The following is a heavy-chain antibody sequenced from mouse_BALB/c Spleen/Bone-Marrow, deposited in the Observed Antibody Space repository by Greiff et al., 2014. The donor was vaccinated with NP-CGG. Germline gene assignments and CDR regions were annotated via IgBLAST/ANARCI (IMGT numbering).Heavy chain of an antibody. V-gene: IGHV14-3*02. D-gene: IGHD1-1*01. CDR2: IDPANGNT. CDR1: GFNIKDTY. Sequence: EVKLMESGVELVKPGASVKLSCTASGFNIKDTYMHWVKQRPEQGLEWIGRIDPANGNTKYDPKFQGKATITADTSSNTAYLQLSSLTSEDTAVYYCAIYYYGSSGFAYWGQGTPVTVSA. CDR3: AIYYYGSSGFAY. J-gene: IGHJ3*01.